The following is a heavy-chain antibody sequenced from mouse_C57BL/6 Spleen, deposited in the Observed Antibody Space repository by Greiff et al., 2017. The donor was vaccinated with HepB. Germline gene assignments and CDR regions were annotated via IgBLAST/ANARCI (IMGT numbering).Heavy chain of an antibody. Sequence: EVKVVESGAELVRPGASVKLSCTASGFNIKDDYMHWVKQRPEQGLEWIGWIDPENGDTEYASKFQGKATITADTSSNTAYLQLSSLTSEDTAVYYCTLLFAYWGQGTLVTVSA. CDR3: TLLFAY. CDR1: GFNIKDDY. V-gene: IGHV14-4*01. J-gene: IGHJ3*01. CDR2: IDPENGDT.